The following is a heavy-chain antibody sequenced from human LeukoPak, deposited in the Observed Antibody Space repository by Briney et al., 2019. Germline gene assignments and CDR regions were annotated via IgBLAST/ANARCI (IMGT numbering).Heavy chain of an antibody. CDR1: GYTFSSYW. Sequence: GGSLKISCKGSGYTFSSYWIGWVRQLPGKGLEWMGIIYPGDSDTRYSPSLQGQVTISVDTSIGTAYLQWSSLKASDTAIYYCARQNDFRLDYWGQGTLVTVSS. V-gene: IGHV5-51*01. D-gene: IGHD3-3*01. CDR2: IYPGDSDT. J-gene: IGHJ4*02. CDR3: ARQNDFRLDY.